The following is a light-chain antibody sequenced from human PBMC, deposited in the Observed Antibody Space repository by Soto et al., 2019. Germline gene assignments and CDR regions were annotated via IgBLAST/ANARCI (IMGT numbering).Light chain of an antibody. CDR2: DNN. J-gene: IGLJ2*01. Sequence: QSVLTQPPSVSAAPGQKVTISCSGSSSNIGYNYVSWYQQLPGTAPKLLIYDNNKRPSGIPDRFSGSKSGTSATLGITGLQTGDEADYYCGTWDNSLSAVVFGGRTKVTVL. V-gene: IGLV1-51*01. CDR3: GTWDNSLSAVV. CDR1: SSNIGYNY.